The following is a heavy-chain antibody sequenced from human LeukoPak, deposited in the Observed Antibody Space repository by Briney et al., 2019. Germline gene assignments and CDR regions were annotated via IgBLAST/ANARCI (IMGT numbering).Heavy chain of an antibody. D-gene: IGHD1-26*01. CDR1: GLTFSTYW. V-gene: IGHV3-74*03. J-gene: IGHJ4*02. CDR3: AREARVGGALQY. CDR2: INPDGSIR. Sequence: GYLRLSCAASGLTFSTYWMHWVRQAPGKGLAWVARINPDGSIRTYASSVQGRVTISRDTAKDTLFLQMNSLRAEDTAVYYCAREARVGGALQYWGQGTPVTVSS.